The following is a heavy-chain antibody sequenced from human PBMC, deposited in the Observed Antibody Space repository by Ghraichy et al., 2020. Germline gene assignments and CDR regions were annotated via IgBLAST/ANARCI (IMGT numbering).Heavy chain of an antibody. V-gene: IGHV4-61*01. CDR1: GDSVSSNRYY. CDR3: ARDEEWRGYFDL. CDR2: IYYTGDN. Sequence: ESLNISCTVSGDSVSSNRYYWSWIRQPPGKGLEWIAYIYYTGDNDYNSSLRSRVTISLDTSKNQFSLQVRSVTAADTAVYYCARDEEWRGYFDLWGRGTLVTVSS. D-gene: IGHD3-3*01. J-gene: IGHJ2*01.